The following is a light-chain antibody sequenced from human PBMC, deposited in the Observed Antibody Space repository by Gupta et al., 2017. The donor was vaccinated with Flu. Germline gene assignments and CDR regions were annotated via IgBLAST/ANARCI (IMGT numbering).Light chain of an antibody. J-gene: IGKJ4*01. CDR3: QQAYTCHPLT. Sequence: ETIIITCRASQSISNWLAWYHQKPGKAPKLLVYGASSLQSGVPSRFSGSGYGTDFTITISSLQPEDFATYYCQQAYTCHPLTFGGGTKVEIK. V-gene: IGKV1-12*01. CDR2: GAS. CDR1: QSISNW.